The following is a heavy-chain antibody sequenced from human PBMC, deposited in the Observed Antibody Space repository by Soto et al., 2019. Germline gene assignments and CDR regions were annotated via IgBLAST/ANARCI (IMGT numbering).Heavy chain of an antibody. CDR2: IYYSGST. V-gene: IGHV4-39*01. D-gene: IGHD3-3*01. Sequence: PSETLSLTCTVSGGSISSSSYYWGWIRQPPGKGLEWTGSIYYSGSTYYNPSLKSRVTISVDTSKNQFSLKLSSVTAADTAVYYCAKNVLRFLESMNWFDPWGQGTLVTVSS. CDR1: GGSISSSSYY. J-gene: IGHJ5*02. CDR3: AKNVLRFLESMNWFDP.